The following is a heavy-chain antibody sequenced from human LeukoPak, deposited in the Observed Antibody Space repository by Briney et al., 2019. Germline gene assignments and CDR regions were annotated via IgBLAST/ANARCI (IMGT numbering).Heavy chain of an antibody. CDR3: TTVGYSSGWYGGPDY. D-gene: IGHD6-19*01. V-gene: IGHV3-15*01. J-gene: IGHJ4*02. CDR2: IKSKTDGGTT. Sequence: GGSLRLSCAASGFTFSSYAMSWVRQAPGKGLEWVGRIKSKTDGGTTDYAAPVKGRFTISRDDSKNTLYLQMNSLKTEDTAVYYCTTVGYSSGWYGGPDYWGQGTLVTVSS. CDR1: GFTFSSYA.